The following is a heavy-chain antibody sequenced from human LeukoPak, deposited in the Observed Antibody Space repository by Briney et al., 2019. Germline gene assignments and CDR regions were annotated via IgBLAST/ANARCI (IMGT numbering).Heavy chain of an antibody. CDR1: GFTFKSSW. CDR3: ARDWGGSGPTSHDY. J-gene: IGHJ4*02. Sequence: RGSLTLSCAASGFTFKSSWMHWVRQPPGRGPVWVSRISSDGTNTRYADSVRGRFTVSRDNAKNTLYLQMNSLRVEDSAVYYCARDWGGSGPTSHDYWGQGTLVTVSS. CDR2: ISSDGTNT. V-gene: IGHV3-74*01. D-gene: IGHD3-16*01.